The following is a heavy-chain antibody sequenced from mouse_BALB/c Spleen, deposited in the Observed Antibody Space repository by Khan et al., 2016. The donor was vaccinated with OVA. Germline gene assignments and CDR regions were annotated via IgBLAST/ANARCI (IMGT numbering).Heavy chain of an antibody. V-gene: IGHV1S135*01. D-gene: IGHD2-2*01. CDR3: TRHGYVAWFTY. CDR2: IDPFSGST. CDR1: GYSFTTYY. J-gene: IGHJ3*01. Sequence: EVQRVESGPELMKPGASVKISCMASGYSFTTYYIHWVMQSHGKSLEWIGYIDPFSGSTTYNQKFKGKATLTVDKSSSTAYIHLSNLTSEDSAVYYCTRHGYVAWFTYWGQGTLVTVSA.